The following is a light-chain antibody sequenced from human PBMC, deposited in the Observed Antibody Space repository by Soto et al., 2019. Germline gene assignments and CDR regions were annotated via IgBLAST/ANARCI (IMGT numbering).Light chain of an antibody. CDR3: QTWGSGIVV. CDR2: LNSDGSH. CDR1: SGHSNYA. Sequence: QLVLTQSPSASASLGASVKLTCTLSSGHSNYAIAWHQQQSEKGPRYLMKLNSDGSHSKGDGIPDRFSGYSSGAERYLTISSLQYEDEADYYCQTWGSGIVVFGGGTKLTVL. V-gene: IGLV4-69*01. J-gene: IGLJ2*01.